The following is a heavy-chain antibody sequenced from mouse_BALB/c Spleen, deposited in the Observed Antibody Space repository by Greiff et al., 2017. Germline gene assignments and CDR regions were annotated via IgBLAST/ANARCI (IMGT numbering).Heavy chain of an antibody. CDR3: DRTEYDYDDTAFDY. CDR2: ITYSGST. V-gene: IGHV3-2*02. J-gene: IGHJ2*01. D-gene: IGHD2-4*01. CDR1: GYSITSDYA. Sequence: DVKLEESGPGLVKPSQSLSLTCTVTGYSITSDYACYWIRQFPGNKLEWMWYITYSGSTSYNPSLKSRIIITRDTSKTQFFVHLNSVTTDDTATYYYDRTEYDYDDTAFDYWGQGTTVTVAS.